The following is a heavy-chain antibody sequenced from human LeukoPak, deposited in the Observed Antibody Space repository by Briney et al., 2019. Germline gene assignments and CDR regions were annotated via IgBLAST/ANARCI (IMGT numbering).Heavy chain of an antibody. CDR1: GFTFSRYW. CDR3: VKERDRGTDVADDFDF. Sequence: PGGSLRLSCAASGFTFSRYWMNWVRQLPGGGLEWVSAIARDDFTVYPDPLKGRFTISRDNSRNTLYLQMNTLRAEDTAVYYCVKERDRGTDVADDFDFWGQGTLVTVSS. J-gene: IGHJ4*02. CDR2: IARDDFT. D-gene: IGHD6-19*01. V-gene: IGHV3-23*01.